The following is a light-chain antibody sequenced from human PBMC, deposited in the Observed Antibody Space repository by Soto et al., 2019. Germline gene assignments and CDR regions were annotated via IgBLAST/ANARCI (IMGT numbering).Light chain of an antibody. CDR1: SSNIGSSH. V-gene: IGLV1-47*03. CDR3: AAWDDSLSGVV. J-gene: IGLJ2*01. Sequence: QSVLTQPPSASGTPGQRVTISCSGSSSNIGSSHVSWYQQFPGTAPKLLIYKSSQRPSGVPDRFSGSKSGTSASLAISGLWSEDEADYYCAAWDDSLSGVVFGGGTKVTVL. CDR2: KSS.